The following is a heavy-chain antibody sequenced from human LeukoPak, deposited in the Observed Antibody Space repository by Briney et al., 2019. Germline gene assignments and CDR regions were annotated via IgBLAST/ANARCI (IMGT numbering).Heavy chain of an antibody. CDR3: ARGFGVVTMVGGNWFDP. CDR1: GYTFTSYD. Sequence: ASVKVSCKASGYTFTSYDINWVRQATGQGLEWMGWMNPNSGNTGCAQKFQGRVTMTRNTSISTAYMELSSLRSEDTAVYYCARGFGVVTMVGGNWFDPWGQGTLVTVSS. J-gene: IGHJ5*02. CDR2: MNPNSGNT. V-gene: IGHV1-8*01. D-gene: IGHD3-3*01.